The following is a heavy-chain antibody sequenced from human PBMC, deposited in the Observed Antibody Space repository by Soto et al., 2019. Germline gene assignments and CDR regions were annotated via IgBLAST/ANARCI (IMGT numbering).Heavy chain of an antibody. CDR1: GFTFSSYA. CDR3: AKPRRPSYYDILTGYSYYGMDV. D-gene: IGHD3-9*01. Sequence: GGSLRLSCAASGFTFSSYAMSWVRQAPGKGLEWVSAISGSGGSTYYADSVKGRFTISRDNSKNTLYLQMNSLRAEDTAVYYCAKPRRPSYYDILTGYSYYGMDVWGQGTTVTVSS. J-gene: IGHJ6*02. V-gene: IGHV3-23*01. CDR2: ISGSGGST.